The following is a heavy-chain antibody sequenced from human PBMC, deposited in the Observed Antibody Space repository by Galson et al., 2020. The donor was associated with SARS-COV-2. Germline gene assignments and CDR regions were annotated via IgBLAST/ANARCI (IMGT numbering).Heavy chain of an antibody. CDR2: IGGSPSTI. J-gene: IGHJ3*01. D-gene: IGHD1-7*01. Sequence: GGSLRLSCTASGFTFSRFSMNWVRQAPGKGLEWISYIGGSPSTIYYGDSVKGRFTISRDNAKNSLYLQVSGLRVEDTAVYYCARVLGWNYPRAFDLWGQGTMVTVSS. CDR1: GFTFSRFS. V-gene: IGHV3-48*01. CDR3: ARVLGWNYPRAFDL.